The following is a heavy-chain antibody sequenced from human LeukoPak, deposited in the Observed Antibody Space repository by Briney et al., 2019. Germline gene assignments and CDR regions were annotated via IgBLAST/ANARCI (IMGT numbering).Heavy chain of an antibody. CDR2: IKQDGSEK. V-gene: IGHV3-7*04. CDR1: GFTFSSYW. D-gene: IGHD6-19*01. CDR3: ARGKIAVADKRPYYFDY. J-gene: IGHJ4*02. Sequence: PGGSLRLSCAASGFTFSSYWMSWVRQAPGKGLEWVANIKQDGSEKYYVDSVKGRFTISRDNAKNSLYLQMNSLRAEDTAVYYCARGKIAVADKRPYYFDYWGQGTLVTVSS.